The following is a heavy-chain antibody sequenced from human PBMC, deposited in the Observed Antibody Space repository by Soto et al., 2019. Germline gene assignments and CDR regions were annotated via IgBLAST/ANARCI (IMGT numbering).Heavy chain of an antibody. CDR1: GGSISSSSYY. V-gene: IGHV4-39*01. CDR3: AREFGCSGGSCYSRHEYYYYGMDV. Sequence: SDTLSLTCTVSGGSISSSSYYWGWIRQPPGKWLDWIGSIFYSGSTYYNPSLKSRVTISVDTSKNQFPLKLSSVTAADTAVYYCAREFGCSGGSCYSRHEYYYYGMDVWGQGTTVT. D-gene: IGHD2-15*01. J-gene: IGHJ6*02. CDR2: IFYSGST.